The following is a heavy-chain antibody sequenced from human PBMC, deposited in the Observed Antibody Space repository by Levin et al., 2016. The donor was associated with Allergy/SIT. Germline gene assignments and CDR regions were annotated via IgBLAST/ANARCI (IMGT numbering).Heavy chain of an antibody. Sequence: SETLSLTCTVSGGSISTNDHFWGWIRQPPGKGLEWIGIGYYDGRTYYNPSLKSRVTISVDTSKNQFSLRLTYVTASDTAVYYCARDTQAFHVWGPGTMVTVSS. J-gene: IGHJ3*01. CDR1: GGSISTNDHF. CDR3: ARDTQAFHV. CDR2: GYYDGRT. V-gene: IGHV4-39*02.